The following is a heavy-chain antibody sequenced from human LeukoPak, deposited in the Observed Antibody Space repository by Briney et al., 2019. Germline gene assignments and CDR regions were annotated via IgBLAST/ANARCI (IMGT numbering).Heavy chain of an antibody. V-gene: IGHV3-74*01. D-gene: IGHD1-1*01. Sequence: GGSLRLSCAASGFTFSNYWMHWVRQAPGKGLVWVSRINSDGSSTSYADSVKGRFTISRDNAKNTLYLQLNSLRAEDTAVYYCARAVLSGTYYYWGQGTLVTVSS. CDR3: ARAVLSGTYYY. J-gene: IGHJ4*02. CDR2: INSDGSST. CDR1: GFTFSNYW.